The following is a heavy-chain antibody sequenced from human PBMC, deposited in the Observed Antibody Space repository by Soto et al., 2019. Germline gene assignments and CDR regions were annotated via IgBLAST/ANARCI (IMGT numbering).Heavy chain of an antibody. J-gene: IGHJ4*02. Sequence: QITLKESGPPLVNPTQTLTLTCTFSGFSLSTSGVGVGWIRQPPGKALEWLALIYWNDDKRYSPSLKSRLTITKDTSKNQVVLTMTNMDPVDTATYYCAHSTTVTTDLWFDYWGQGTLVTVSS. CDR3: AHSTTVTTDLWFDY. CDR2: IYWNDDK. CDR1: GFSLSTSGVG. D-gene: IGHD4-4*01. V-gene: IGHV2-5*01.